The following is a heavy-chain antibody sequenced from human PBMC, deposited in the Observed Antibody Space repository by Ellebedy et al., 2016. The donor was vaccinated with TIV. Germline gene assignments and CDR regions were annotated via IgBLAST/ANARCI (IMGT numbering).Heavy chain of an antibody. J-gene: IGHJ4*02. V-gene: IGHV3-33*01. CDR2: IWHDGSQK. CDR3: ARGVTGVTTSYYFDP. CDR1: GFTFSSYA. Sequence: GGSLRLSCAASGFTFSSYAMHWVRQAPGKGLEWVTLIWHDGSQKYYADSLKDRFTISRDNSKNTLFLQMNRLRAEDTAVYYCARGVTGVTTSYYFDPWGRGTLVTVSP. D-gene: IGHD4-17*01.